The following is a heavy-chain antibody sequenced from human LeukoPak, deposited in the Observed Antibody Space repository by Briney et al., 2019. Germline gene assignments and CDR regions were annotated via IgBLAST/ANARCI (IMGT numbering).Heavy chain of an antibody. Sequence: GGSLRLSCAASGFLVSSNYMSWVRQAPGKGLEWVSFIDNAGTTYYPVSVKGRFTISRDNSENTLYLQMSSLRAEDTALYYCARRERLGYSHGRGTLDVWGQGTMVTVSS. V-gene: IGHV3-66*01. J-gene: IGHJ3*01. CDR2: IDNAGTT. D-gene: IGHD5-18*01. CDR1: GFLVSSNY. CDR3: ARRERLGYSHGRGTLDV.